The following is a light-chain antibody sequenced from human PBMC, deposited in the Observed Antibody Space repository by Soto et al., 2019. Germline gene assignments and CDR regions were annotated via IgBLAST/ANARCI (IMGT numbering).Light chain of an antibody. Sequence: EIVLTQSPGTLSLSPGERATLSCRASQSVSSNYLGWYQQKPGQAPRLLIYGASSRATAIPDRFSGSGSGTDFTLTISRLEPEDFAVYYCQQYGSSPITFGQGTRLEMK. CDR2: GAS. V-gene: IGKV3-20*01. CDR1: QSVSSNY. J-gene: IGKJ5*01. CDR3: QQYGSSPIT.